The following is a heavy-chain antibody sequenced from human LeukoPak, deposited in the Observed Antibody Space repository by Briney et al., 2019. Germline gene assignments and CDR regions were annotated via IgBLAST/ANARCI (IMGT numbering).Heavy chain of an antibody. J-gene: IGHJ6*03. V-gene: IGHV3-23*01. CDR2: ISGSGGST. Sequence: GGSLRLSCAASGFTFSTSGMSWVRQAPGKGLEWVSAISGSGGSTYYADSVKGRFTISRDNSKNTLYLQMNSLRAEDTAVYYCSKSWFGDPNYYYYYYMDVWGKGTTVTISS. CDR1: GFTFSTSG. D-gene: IGHD3-10*01. CDR3: SKSWFGDPNYYYYYYMDV.